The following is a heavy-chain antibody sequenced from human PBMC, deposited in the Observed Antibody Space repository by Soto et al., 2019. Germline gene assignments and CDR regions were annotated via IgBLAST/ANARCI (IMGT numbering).Heavy chain of an antibody. V-gene: IGHV1-69*12. CDR1: GGTFSSYA. D-gene: IGHD3-22*01. Sequence: QVQLVQSGAEVKKPGSSVKVSCKASGGTFSSYAISWVRQAPGQGLEWMGGIIPIFGTANYAQKFQGRVTITADESTSTAYMELSSLRSEDTAVYYCARVRYYDSPYTPTYYFDYWGQGTLVTVSS. CDR2: IIPIFGTA. CDR3: ARVRYYDSPYTPTYYFDY. J-gene: IGHJ4*02.